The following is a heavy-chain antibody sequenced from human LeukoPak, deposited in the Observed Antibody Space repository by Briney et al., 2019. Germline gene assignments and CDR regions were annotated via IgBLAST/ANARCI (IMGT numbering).Heavy chain of an antibody. V-gene: IGHV4-38-2*01. CDR3: ASPANAFDI. CDR1: GYSISSGYY. CDR2: IYHSGST. J-gene: IGHJ3*02. Sequence: SETLSLICAVSGYSISSGYYWGWIRQPPGKGLEWIGSIYHSGSTYYNPSLKSRVTIPVDTSKNQFSLKLGSVTAADTAVYYCASPANAFDIWGQGTMVTVSS.